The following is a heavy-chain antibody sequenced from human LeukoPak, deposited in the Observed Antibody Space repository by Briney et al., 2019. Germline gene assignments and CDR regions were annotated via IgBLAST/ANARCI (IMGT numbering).Heavy chain of an antibody. D-gene: IGHD3-22*01. CDR3: ARLGSSYYDSSGLGAFDI. CDR2: IYPGDADT. Sequence: GESLKISCKASGYTFTEYWIGWVRQMPGKGLEWMGIIYPGDADTKYSPSFQGQVTISADKSISTAYLQWSSLKASDTAMYYCARLGSSYYDSSGLGAFDIWGQGTMVTVSS. J-gene: IGHJ3*02. V-gene: IGHV5-51*01. CDR1: GYTFTEYW.